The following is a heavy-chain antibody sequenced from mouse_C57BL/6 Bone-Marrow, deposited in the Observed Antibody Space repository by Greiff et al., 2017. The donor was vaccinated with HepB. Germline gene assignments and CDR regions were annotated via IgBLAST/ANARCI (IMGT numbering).Heavy chain of an antibody. CDR1: GYTFTDYY. CDR3: ARGYYYGTSYAMDY. CDR2: INPYNGGT. J-gene: IGHJ4*01. V-gene: IGHV1-19*01. Sequence: VQLQQSGPVLVKPGASVKMSCKASGYTFTDYYMNWVKQSHGKSLEWIGVINPYNGGTSYNQKFKGKATLTVDKSSSTAYMELNSLTSEDSAVYYCARGYYYGTSYAMDYWGQGTSVTVSS. D-gene: IGHD1-1*01.